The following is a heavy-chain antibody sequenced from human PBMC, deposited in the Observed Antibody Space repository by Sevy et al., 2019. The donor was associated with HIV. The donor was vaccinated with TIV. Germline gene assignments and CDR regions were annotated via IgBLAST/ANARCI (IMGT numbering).Heavy chain of an antibody. CDR1: GFIISDYY. J-gene: IGHJ6*02. D-gene: IGHD4-17*01. V-gene: IGHV3-11*01. CDR3: SRDHVKDGDLGDYYYFALDV. CDR2: ISDSDDAI. Sequence: GGSLRLSCVGSGFIISDYYMSWIRQAPGKGLEWVSYISDSDDAISYSDSVKGRFTISRDNVKNSLYLQMNSLRAEDTAVYYCSRDHVKDGDLGDYYYFALDVWGQGTTVTVSS.